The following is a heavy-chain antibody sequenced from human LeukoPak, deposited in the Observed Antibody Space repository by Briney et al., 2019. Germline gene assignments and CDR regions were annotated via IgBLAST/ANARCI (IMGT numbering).Heavy chain of an antibody. CDR1: GLSFSTYS. CDR2: IQYDANNK. Sequence: PGGSLRLSGAASGLSFSTYSMNWVRQAPGKGLEWVAFIQYDANNKYYADSVKGRFTISRDNSKSALYLQTNSLRAEDTATYYCAKIRFQRGNEIFDSWGQGTLVTVSS. CDR3: AKIRFQRGNEIFDS. V-gene: IGHV3-30*02. J-gene: IGHJ4*02. D-gene: IGHD4-23*01.